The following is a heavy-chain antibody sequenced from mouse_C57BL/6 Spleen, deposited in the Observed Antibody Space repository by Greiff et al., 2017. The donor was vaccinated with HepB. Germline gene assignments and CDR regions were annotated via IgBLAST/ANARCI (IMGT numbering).Heavy chain of an antibody. Sequence: QVQLQQSGPELVKPGASVKISCKASGYAFSSSWMNWVKQRPGKGLEWIGRIYPGDGDTNYNGKFKGKATLTADKSSSTAYMQLSSLTSEDSAVYVCARSYGSSCGWYFDVWGTGTTVTVSS. V-gene: IGHV1-82*01. D-gene: IGHD1-1*01. J-gene: IGHJ1*03. CDR3: ARSYGSSCGWYFDV. CDR2: IYPGDGDT. CDR1: GYAFSSSW.